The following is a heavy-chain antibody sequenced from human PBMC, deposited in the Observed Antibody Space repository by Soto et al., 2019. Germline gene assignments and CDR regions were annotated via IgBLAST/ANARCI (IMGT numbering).Heavy chain of an antibody. V-gene: IGHV3-48*01. J-gene: IGHJ3*02. CDR3: ARRTGFDI. CDR1: GFTFSSYS. Sequence: GGSLRLSCAASGFTFSSYSMNWVRQAPGKGLEWVSYISSSSSTIYYADSVKGRFTISRDNAKNSLYLQMNSLRAEDTAVYYCARRTGFDIWGQGTMVTVSS. CDR2: ISSSSSTI.